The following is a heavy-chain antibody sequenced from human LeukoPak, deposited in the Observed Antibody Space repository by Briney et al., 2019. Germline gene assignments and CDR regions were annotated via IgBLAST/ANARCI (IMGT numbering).Heavy chain of an antibody. CDR3: ARSYRSGWYYFAY. V-gene: IGHV3-64*01. CDR1: GFTFSSYA. J-gene: IGHJ4*02. D-gene: IGHD6-19*01. CDR2: ISSNGGST. Sequence: PGGSLRLSCAASGFTFSSYAIHWVRQAPGKGLEYVSGISSNGGSTYYAKSVKGRFTISREESKNTLYLQMASLRAEDMALYYCARSYRSGWYYFAYWGQGTRVT.